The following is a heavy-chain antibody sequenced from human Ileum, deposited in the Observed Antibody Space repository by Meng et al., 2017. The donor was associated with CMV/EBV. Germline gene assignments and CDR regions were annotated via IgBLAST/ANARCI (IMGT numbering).Heavy chain of an antibody. J-gene: IGHJ4*02. V-gene: IGHV3-48*03. Sequence: GESLKISCVTSGFTFSSYEMSWVRQTPGKGLEWISYISNSGSTMYYADSVEGRFTISRDDVKNSLYLLMENLRVEDTAVYFCARGGSSGYTLKYFDYWGQGALVTVSS. CDR3: ARGGSSGYTLKYFDY. CDR1: GFTFSSYE. CDR2: ISNSGSTM. D-gene: IGHD5-12*01.